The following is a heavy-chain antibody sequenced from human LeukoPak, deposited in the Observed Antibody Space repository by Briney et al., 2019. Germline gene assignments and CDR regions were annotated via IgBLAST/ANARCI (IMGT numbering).Heavy chain of an antibody. CDR2: ISHDGSNK. J-gene: IGHJ4*02. Sequence: GGSLRLSCAASGFTLSSYAMYWVRQAPGKGLEWVAVISHDGSNKYYADSVKGRFTISRDNSKNTLYLQMNSLRAEDTAVYYCARGGYYYDSSGSFDYWGQGTLVTVSS. CDR3: ARGGYYYDSSGSFDY. V-gene: IGHV3-30-3*01. D-gene: IGHD3-22*01. CDR1: GFTLSSYA.